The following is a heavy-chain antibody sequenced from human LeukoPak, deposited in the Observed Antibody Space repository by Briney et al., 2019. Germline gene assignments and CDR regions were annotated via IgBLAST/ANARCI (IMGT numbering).Heavy chain of an antibody. CDR1: GYTFNGHH. Sequence: ASVKVSCKASGYTFNGHHIHWVRRAPGQGLEWMGWINPNSGGTNYAQNFQGRVTMTRDTSINTAYMELLRLRSDDTAVYYCARGIYNDYWGQGTLVTVSS. J-gene: IGHJ4*02. CDR3: ARGIYNDY. V-gene: IGHV1-2*02. D-gene: IGHD3-10*01. CDR2: INPNSGGT.